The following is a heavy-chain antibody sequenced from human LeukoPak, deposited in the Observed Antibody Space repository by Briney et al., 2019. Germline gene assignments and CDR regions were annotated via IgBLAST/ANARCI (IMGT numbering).Heavy chain of an antibody. CDR1: GGSISSYY. V-gene: IGHV4-59*12. D-gene: IGHD3-22*01. Sequence: KPSETLSLTCTVSGGSISSYYGSWIRQPPGKGLEWIGYIYYSESTNYNPSLKSRVTISGDTSKNQFSLKLSSVTAADTAVYYCARLGDRRRAWGQGTLVTVSS. CDR2: IYYSEST. J-gene: IGHJ4*02. CDR3: ARLGDRRRA.